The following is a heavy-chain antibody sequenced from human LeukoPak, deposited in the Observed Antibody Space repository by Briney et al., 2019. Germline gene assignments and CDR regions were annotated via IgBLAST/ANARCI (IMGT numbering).Heavy chain of an antibody. CDR3: ARGYSSGWYFDY. CDR1: GYTFTSYY. J-gene: IGHJ4*02. D-gene: IGHD6-19*01. V-gene: IGHV1-46*01. Sequence: GASVKVSCKASGYTFTSYYMHWVRQAPGQGLEWMGIINPSGGSTSYAQKFQGRVTITADESTSTAYMELSSLRSEDTAVYYCARGYSSGWYFDYWGQGTLVTVSS. CDR2: INPSGGST.